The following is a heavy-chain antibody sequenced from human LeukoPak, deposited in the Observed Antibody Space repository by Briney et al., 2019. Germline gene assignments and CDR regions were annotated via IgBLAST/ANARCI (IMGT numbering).Heavy chain of an antibody. CDR2: IYNSGTT. J-gene: IGHJ5*02. CDR1: GGSITSNY. CDR3: ARDPLYDINGNYCDT. V-gene: IGHV4-4*07. D-gene: IGHD2-8*01. Sequence: SETLSLTCTVSGGSITSNYWNWIRQPAGKGLEWIGRIYNSGTTNYNPSLKSRVTMSMDTSKNEFSLKLSSVTAADTAVYFCARDPLYDINGNYCDTWGQGTLVTVSS.